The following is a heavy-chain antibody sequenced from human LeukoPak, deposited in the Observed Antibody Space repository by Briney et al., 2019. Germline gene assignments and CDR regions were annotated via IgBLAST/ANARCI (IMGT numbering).Heavy chain of an antibody. CDR1: GYTFTGYY. CDR2: INPNSGGT. Sequence: ASVKVSCKASGYTFTGYYMHWVRQAPGQGLEWMGWINPNSGGTNYAQKFQGRVTMTRDTSISTAYMELSRLRSDGTAVYYCARDPGITMIVVVTTPLWYFDLWGRGTLVTVSS. D-gene: IGHD3-22*01. CDR3: ARDPGITMIVVVTTPLWYFDL. V-gene: IGHV1-2*02. J-gene: IGHJ2*01.